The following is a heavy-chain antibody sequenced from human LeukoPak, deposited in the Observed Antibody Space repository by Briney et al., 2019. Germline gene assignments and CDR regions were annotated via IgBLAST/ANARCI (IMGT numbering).Heavy chain of an antibody. Sequence: GGSLRLSCAASGFTFADYAMTWVRQAPGKGLEWVSVIGVRGGSSYYADSAKGRFTISRDNSKSTLYLQMNSLRAEDTAVYYCAREGIAVAGNDGADYWGQGTLVTVSS. J-gene: IGHJ4*02. CDR2: IGVRGGSS. CDR3: AREGIAVAGNDGADY. CDR1: GFTFADYA. V-gene: IGHV3-23*01. D-gene: IGHD6-19*01.